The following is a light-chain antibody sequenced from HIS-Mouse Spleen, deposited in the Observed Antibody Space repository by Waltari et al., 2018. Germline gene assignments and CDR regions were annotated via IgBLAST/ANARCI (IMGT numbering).Light chain of an antibody. CDR1: SSDVGGYNY. J-gene: IGLJ2*01. CDR2: EVS. CDR3: SSYAGSNNVV. V-gene: IGLV2-8*01. Sequence: QSALTQPPSASGSPGQSVTISCTGTSSDVGGYNYVSWYQQHPGKAPTLMIYEVSKRPSVVPNRFSCSKSGNTASLTVSGLQAEDEADYYCSSYAGSNNVVFGGGTKLTVL.